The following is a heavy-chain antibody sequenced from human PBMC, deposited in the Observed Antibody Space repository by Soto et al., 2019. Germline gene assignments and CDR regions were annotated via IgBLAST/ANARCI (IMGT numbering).Heavy chain of an antibody. Sequence: SETLSLTCTVSGGSISSSSYYWGWIRQPPGKGLEWIGSIYYSGSTYYNPSLKSRVTISVDTSKNQFSLKLSSVTAADTAVYYCATTLVIDLQSSGETEYWGQGTLVTVS. CDR3: ATTLVIDLQSSGETEY. V-gene: IGHV4-39*01. J-gene: IGHJ4*02. D-gene: IGHD3-16*02. CDR1: GGSISSSSYY. CDR2: IYYSGST.